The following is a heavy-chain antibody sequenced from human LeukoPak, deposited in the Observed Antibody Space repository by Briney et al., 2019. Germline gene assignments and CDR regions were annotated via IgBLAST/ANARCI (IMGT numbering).Heavy chain of an antibody. J-gene: IGHJ6*02. D-gene: IGHD3-3*01. CDR3: ARVPAYYDFWSGYVYYGMDV. CDR2: TYYSGST. CDR1: GGSISSYY. Sequence: KTSETLSPTCTVSGGSISSYYWSWIRQPPGKGLEWIGYTYYSGSTNYNPSLKSRVTISVDTSKNQFSLKLSSVTAADTAVYYCARVPAYYDFWSGYVYYGMDVWGQGTTVTVSS. V-gene: IGHV4-59*01.